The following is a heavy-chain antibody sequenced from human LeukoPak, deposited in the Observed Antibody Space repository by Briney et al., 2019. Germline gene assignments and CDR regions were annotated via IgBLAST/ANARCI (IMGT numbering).Heavy chain of an antibody. J-gene: IGHJ4*02. D-gene: IGHD6-19*01. CDR2: ISYDGSAE. V-gene: IGHV3-30*18. CDR1: GFTFSRYG. Sequence: PGGSLRLSCSASGFTFSRYGMHWVRQAPGKGLGWVAVISYDGSAESYADSVTGRFTISRDNSTNKLFLQMNSLRPEDTAVYYCAKAIIPVAGIGTPGYIDDCGQGTLVTASA. CDR3: AKAIIPVAGIGTPGYIDD.